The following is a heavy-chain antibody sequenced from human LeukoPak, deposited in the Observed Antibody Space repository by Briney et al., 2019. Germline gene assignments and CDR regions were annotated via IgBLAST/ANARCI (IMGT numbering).Heavy chain of an antibody. CDR2: IYGGGTT. V-gene: IGHV3-66*01. Sequence: PGGSQTLLCAASGFTLSSYYMSWVRQAPGKGLEWVSIIYGGGTTYYPDSVKGRFTIFRDNSKNTMYLQMNSLRAEDTAVFYCARGKRPYDSSGFYWFDYWGQGTLVSVSS. CDR1: GFTLSSYY. J-gene: IGHJ4*02. D-gene: IGHD3-22*01. CDR3: ARGKRPYDSSGFYWFDY.